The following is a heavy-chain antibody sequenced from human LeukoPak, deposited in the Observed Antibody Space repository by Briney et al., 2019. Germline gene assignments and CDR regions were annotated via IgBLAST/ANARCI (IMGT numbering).Heavy chain of an antibody. Sequence: SETLSLTWPVSARSTSSYYWSWVRQPPGKGLEWIGYIYYSGRTNYNPSLKGRVTISEDTTKTQFALNLSSVTAADTAVYYSARVGQYGDYADYWGQGTLVTVSS. CDR3: ARVGQYGDYADY. J-gene: IGHJ4*02. D-gene: IGHD4-17*01. CDR2: IYYSGRT. V-gene: IGHV4-59*12. CDR1: ARSTSSYY.